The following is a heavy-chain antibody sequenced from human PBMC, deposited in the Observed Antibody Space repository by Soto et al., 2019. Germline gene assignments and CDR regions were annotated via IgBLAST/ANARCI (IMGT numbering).Heavy chain of an antibody. CDR2: INSDGTNT. CDR1: GFTLSNYW. D-gene: IGHD2-8*01. V-gene: IGHV3-74*01. J-gene: IGHJ3*02. Sequence: EVQLVESGGDLVQPGGSLRLSCEASGFTLSNYWIHWVRQVPGKGLVWVSRINSDGTNTRYADSVRGRFAISRDNAKNTVYLQMNSLRVDDTAVYYCARVLIAKDAFDIWGQGTMVTVSS. CDR3: ARVLIAKDAFDI.